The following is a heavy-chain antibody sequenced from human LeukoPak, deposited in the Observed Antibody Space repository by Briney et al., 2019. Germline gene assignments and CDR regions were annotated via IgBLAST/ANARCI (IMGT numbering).Heavy chain of an antibody. CDR3: ILGGKLDY. V-gene: IGHV4-39*01. J-gene: IGHJ4*02. D-gene: IGHD3-10*01. CDR2: IYHSGNT. Sequence: SETLSLTCTVSGCSIISRNYHRGWIRHPPGKGLEWIGGIYHSGNTHYNPYLKSRVTLYVDTCKNELSLRLNSVTAADTAMYYCILGGKLDYWGQGILVTVSS. CDR1: GCSIISRNYH.